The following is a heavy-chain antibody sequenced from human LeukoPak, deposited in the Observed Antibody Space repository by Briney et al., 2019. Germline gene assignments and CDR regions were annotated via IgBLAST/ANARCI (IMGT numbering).Heavy chain of an antibody. D-gene: IGHD3-16*02. CDR1: GFTFSSYW. CDR2: IKQDGSEK. J-gene: IGHJ4*02. Sequence: PGGSLRLSCAASGFTFSSYWMSWVRQAPGKGLEWVANIKQDGSEKYYMDSVKGRFTISRDNAKNSLYLQMNSLRAEDTAVYYCASVWGSYRYTYFDYWGQGTLVTVSS. CDR3: ASVWGSYRYTYFDY. V-gene: IGHV3-7*01.